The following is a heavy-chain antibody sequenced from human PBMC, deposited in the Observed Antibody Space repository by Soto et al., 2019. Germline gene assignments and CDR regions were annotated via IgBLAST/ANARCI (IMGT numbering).Heavy chain of an antibody. CDR1: GGTFSSYV. CDR2: IIPLLGTP. Sequence: SVKVSCKASGGTFSSYVITWVRQAPGQGLEWMGRIIPLLGTPDYAQMFQGRVTITADKFTSTAYMELTSLRSEDTAMYYCARASYYDSSGYYPESWGQGTLVTVSS. CDR3: ARASYYDSSGYYPES. V-gene: IGHV1-69*04. D-gene: IGHD3-22*01. J-gene: IGHJ5*02.